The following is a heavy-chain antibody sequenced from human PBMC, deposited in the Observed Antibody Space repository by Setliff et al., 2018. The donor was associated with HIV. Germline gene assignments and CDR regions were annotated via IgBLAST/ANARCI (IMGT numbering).Heavy chain of an antibody. J-gene: IGHJ4*02. Sequence: SETLSLTCTVSGGSISNSSSYWGWIRQTPGKGLEWIGSIYSSRWSYYNPSLQSRLTLSIDRSRSQFSLNLRSVTAADTAVYYCGRHSLYGPAAISALDYWGQGALVTVS. CDR3: GRHSLYGPAAISALDY. D-gene: IGHD2-2*02. CDR2: IYSSRWS. CDR1: GGSISNSSSY. V-gene: IGHV4-39*01.